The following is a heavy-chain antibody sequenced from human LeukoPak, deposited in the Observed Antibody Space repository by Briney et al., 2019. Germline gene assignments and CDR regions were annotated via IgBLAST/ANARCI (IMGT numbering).Heavy chain of an antibody. CDR1: GFTFSSYG. D-gene: IGHD1-1*01. J-gene: IGHJ6*04. Sequence: PGGSLRLSCAASGFTFSSYGMHWVRQAPGKGLEWVAVIWYDGSNKYYADSVKGRFTISRDNSKNTLYLQMNSLRAEDTAVYYCARDHDRDGMDVWGKGTTVTVSS. CDR2: IWYDGSNK. CDR3: ARDHDRDGMDV. V-gene: IGHV3-33*01.